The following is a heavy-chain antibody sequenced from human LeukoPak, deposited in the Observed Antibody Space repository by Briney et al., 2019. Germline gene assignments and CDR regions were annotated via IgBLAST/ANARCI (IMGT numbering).Heavy chain of an antibody. CDR2: VNRDGSET. Sequence: GGSLRLSCAASGFALSSHWMTWVRQVPGRGPEWVANVNRDGSETYYLDSVKGRFTISKGNAKNSLYLQMNSLRAEDTALYHCGRNNGMDVWGQGNKVIVSS. J-gene: IGHJ6*01. CDR3: GRNNGMDV. CDR1: GFALSSHW. V-gene: IGHV3-7*03.